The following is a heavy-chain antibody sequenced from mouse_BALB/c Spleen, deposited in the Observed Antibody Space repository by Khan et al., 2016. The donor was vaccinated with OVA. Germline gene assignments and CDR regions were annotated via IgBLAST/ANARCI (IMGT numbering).Heavy chain of an antibody. Sequence: QIQLVQSGPELKKPGETVKISCKASGYTFTNYGMNWVKQAPGKGFKVDGLDQHLTGEPTYADDFKGRFVFSLETSASTAYLQISNLKNEDMTTYFCARISSYWYSDVWGAGTTVTVSS. CDR2: QHLTGEP. CDR1: GYTFTNYG. D-gene: IGHD6-2*01. CDR3: ARISSYWYSDV. V-gene: IGHV9-1*02. J-gene: IGHJ1*01.